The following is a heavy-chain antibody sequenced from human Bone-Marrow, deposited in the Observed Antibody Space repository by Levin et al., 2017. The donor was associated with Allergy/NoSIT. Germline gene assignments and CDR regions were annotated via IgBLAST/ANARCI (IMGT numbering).Heavy chain of an antibody. J-gene: IGHJ3*02. CDR2: ISGSGTTT. V-gene: IGHV3-11*01. CDR1: GFSFSDYY. CDR3: ARSARQFDI. Sequence: PGGSLRLSCATSGFSFSDYYMSWIRQAPGKGLEWLSYISGSGTTTYYADSVKGRLTISRDNAKNSLFLQINSLRAEDTAVYYCARSARQFDIWGQGTMVTVSS.